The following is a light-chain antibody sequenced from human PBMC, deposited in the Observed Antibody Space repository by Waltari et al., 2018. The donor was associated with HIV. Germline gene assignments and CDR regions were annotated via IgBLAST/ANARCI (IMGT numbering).Light chain of an antibody. Sequence: ELVMTQSPATLSVSPGERATLSCRASQSISSNLAWYQQKPGQVPRLLIYGASTRATGIPARFSGSGSGIEFTLTISSLQSEDFAVYYCQQYNAWPLFGQGTKLEIK. CDR2: GAS. V-gene: IGKV3-15*01. CDR3: QQYNAWPL. J-gene: IGKJ2*01. CDR1: QSISSN.